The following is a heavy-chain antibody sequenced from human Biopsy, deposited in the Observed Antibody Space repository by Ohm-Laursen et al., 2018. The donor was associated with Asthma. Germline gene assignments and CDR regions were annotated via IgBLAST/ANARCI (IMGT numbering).Heavy chain of an antibody. CDR2: IFPGDSGT. CDR1: GYIFANYW. V-gene: IGHV5-51*01. Sequence: ESLRISCKASGYIFANYWIGWVRQMLGKGLEWLGTIFPGDSGTIYSPSSQGQVTISADKSISTAYLQWSSLKATDTAIYYCARLPYGSGSFFDFWGQGTLVTVAS. D-gene: IGHD3-10*01. CDR3: ARLPYGSGSFFDF. J-gene: IGHJ4*02.